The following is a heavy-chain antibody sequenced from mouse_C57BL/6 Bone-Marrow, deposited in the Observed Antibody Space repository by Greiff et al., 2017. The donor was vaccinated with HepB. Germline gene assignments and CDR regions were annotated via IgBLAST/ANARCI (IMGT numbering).Heavy chain of an antibody. CDR1: GFTFSDYY. Sequence: DVKLQESGGGLVQPGGSLKLSCAASGFTFSDYYMYWVRQTPEKRLEWVAYISNGGGSTYYPDTVKGRFTISRDNAKNTLYLQMSRLKSEDTAMYYCARDYYGSSYAMDYWGQGTSVTVSS. V-gene: IGHV5-12*01. CDR2: ISNGGGST. CDR3: ARDYYGSSYAMDY. D-gene: IGHD1-1*01. J-gene: IGHJ4*01.